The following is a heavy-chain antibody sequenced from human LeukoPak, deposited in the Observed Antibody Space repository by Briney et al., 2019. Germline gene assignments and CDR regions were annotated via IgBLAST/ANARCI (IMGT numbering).Heavy chain of an antibody. CDR3: ARDQSPGGMDV. J-gene: IGHJ6*02. CDR2: ISSSGSTI. CDR1: GFTFSSYE. Sequence: PGGSLRLSCAASGFTFSSYEMSWVRQAPGKGLEWVSYISSSGSTIYNADSVKRRFTISRDNAKNSLYLQMNSLRAEDTAVYYCARDQSPGGMDVWGQGTTVTVSS. V-gene: IGHV3-48*03.